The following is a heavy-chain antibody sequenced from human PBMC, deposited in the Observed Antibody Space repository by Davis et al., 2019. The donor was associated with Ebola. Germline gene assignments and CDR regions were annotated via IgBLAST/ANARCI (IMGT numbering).Heavy chain of an antibody. J-gene: IGHJ5*02. CDR1: GGSISSYY. CDR3: ASVPYYYGSGSP. Sequence: SETLSLTCPVSGGSISSYYWSWIRQPPGKGLEWIGYIYYSGSTYYNPSLKSRVTISVDTSKNQFSLKLSSVTAADTAVYYCASVPYYYGSGSPWGQGTLVTVSS. V-gene: IGHV4-59*04. CDR2: IYYSGST. D-gene: IGHD3-10*01.